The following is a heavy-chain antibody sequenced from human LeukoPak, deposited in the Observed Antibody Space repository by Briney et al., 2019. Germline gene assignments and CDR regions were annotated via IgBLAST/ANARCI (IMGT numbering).Heavy chain of an antibody. Sequence: SETLSLTCTVSGVSISSSSYCWGWIRQPPGKGLEWIGSICYSGSTFYNPSLKSRVTLSVDTSKNQFSLELSSVTAADTALYYCARPETYIPEDCFDPWGQGTLVTVSS. V-gene: IGHV4-39*01. CDR1: GVSISSSSYC. J-gene: IGHJ5*02. CDR3: ARPETYIPEDCFDP. D-gene: IGHD2-2*02. CDR2: ICYSGST.